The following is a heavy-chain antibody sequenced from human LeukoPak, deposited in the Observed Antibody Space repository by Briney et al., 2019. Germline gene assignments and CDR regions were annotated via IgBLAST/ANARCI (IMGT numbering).Heavy chain of an antibody. V-gene: IGHV3-21*01. CDR3: AREMDDILTGYGLDY. D-gene: IGHD3-9*01. CDR2: ISSTGSYI. CDR1: GFTFSSYS. J-gene: IGHJ4*02. Sequence: GGSLRLSCAASGFTFSSYSMNWVRQAPGKGLEWVSSISSTGSYIFYAGSVKGRFTISRDNAKNSLYLQMNSLRAEDTAVYYCAREMDDILTGYGLDYWGQGTLVTVSS.